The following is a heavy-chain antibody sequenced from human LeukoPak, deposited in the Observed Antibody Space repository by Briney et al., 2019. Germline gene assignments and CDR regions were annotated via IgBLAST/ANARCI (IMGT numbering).Heavy chain of an antibody. CDR1: GFTFSSYG. D-gene: IGHD1-26*01. Sequence: SGGSLRLSCAASGFTFSSYGMHWVRQAPGKGLEWVAVISYDGSNKYYADSVKGRFTISRDNSKNTLYLQMNSLRAEDTAVYYCAKGVSQWELLNDYWGQETLVTVSS. CDR3: AKGVSQWELLNDY. CDR2: ISYDGSNK. J-gene: IGHJ4*02. V-gene: IGHV3-30*18.